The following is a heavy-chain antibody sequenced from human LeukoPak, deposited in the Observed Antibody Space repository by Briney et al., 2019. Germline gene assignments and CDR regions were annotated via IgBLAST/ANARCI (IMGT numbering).Heavy chain of an antibody. J-gene: IGHJ2*01. Sequence: GGSLRLSCAASGFTFSSYWMHWVRQAPGKGLVWVSRINSDGSTTNYADSVKGRFTISRDNAKNTLYPQMNILRAEDTAVYYCARDDTGGDYVWYFALWGRGTLVTVSS. CDR3: ARDDTGGDYVWYFAL. CDR1: GFTFSSYW. D-gene: IGHD4-17*01. V-gene: IGHV3-74*01. CDR2: INSDGSTT.